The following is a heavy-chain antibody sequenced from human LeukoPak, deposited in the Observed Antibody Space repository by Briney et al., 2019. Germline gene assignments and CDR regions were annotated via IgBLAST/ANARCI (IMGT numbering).Heavy chain of an antibody. D-gene: IGHD4-17*01. V-gene: IGHV3-23*01. CDR2: IRGSDGST. J-gene: IGHJ4*02. CDR3: AKDVYGDYGGLDY. Sequence: GGSLRLSCAASGFPFSTYAMSWVRQAPGKGLEWVSSIRGSDGSTCYADSVKGRFAISRDNSKNTLYLQMNSLRAEDAAVYYCAKDVYGDYGGLDYWGQGTLVTVSS. CDR1: GFPFSTYA.